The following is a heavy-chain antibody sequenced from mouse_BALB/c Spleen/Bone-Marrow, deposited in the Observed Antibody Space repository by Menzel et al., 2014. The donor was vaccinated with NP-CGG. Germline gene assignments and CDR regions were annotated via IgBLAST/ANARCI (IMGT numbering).Heavy chain of an antibody. V-gene: IGHV5-6-3*01. CDR2: INSNGGST. CDR3: ARPYRYYFDY. Sequence: EVMLVESGGGLVQPGGSLKLSCAASGFTFSSYGMSWVRQTPDKRLELVATINSNGGSTYYPDSVKGRFTISRDNAKNNLYLQMSSLKSEDTAMYYCARPYRYYFDYGGQGTTLPVSS. D-gene: IGHD2-14*01. J-gene: IGHJ2*01. CDR1: GFTFSSYG.